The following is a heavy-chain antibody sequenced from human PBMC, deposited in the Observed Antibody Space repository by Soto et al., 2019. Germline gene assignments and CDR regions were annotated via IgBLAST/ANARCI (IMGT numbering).Heavy chain of an antibody. D-gene: IGHD3-16*01. J-gene: IGHJ6*02. V-gene: IGHV3-21*03. CDR2: ITSSGSYT. Sequence: GSLRLSCAASGFTFSSYAMHWVRQAPGKGLEWVSYITSSGSYTKYADSVQGRFTISRDNAKNSLYLQMNSLRAEDTAVYYCTTDLNDYAPYGMDVWGQGTTVTVSS. CDR1: GFTFSSYA. CDR3: TTDLNDYAPYGMDV.